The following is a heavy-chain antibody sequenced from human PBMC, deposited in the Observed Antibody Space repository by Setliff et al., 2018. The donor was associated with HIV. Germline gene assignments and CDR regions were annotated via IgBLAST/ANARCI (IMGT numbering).Heavy chain of an antibody. D-gene: IGHD3-22*01. CDR2: INHSGST. Sequence: SETLSLTCAVYGGSFSGYYWNWIRQPPGKGLEWIGEINHSGSTNCNPSLKSRVTISVDPSMNHFSLRMSSVTAADTAMYYCARAGDSRAYYSLDSWGQGTLVTVSS. J-gene: IGHJ4*02. V-gene: IGHV4-34*01. CDR1: GGSFSGYY. CDR3: ARAGDSRAYYSLDS.